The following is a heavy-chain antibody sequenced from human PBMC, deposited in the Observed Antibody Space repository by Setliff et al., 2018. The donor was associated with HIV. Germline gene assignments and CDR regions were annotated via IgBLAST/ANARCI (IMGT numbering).Heavy chain of an antibody. CDR3: ARVSSTYWYSIFRNYYYHMDV. CDR1: GGSISSYY. Sequence: PSETLSLTCTVSGGSISSYYWSWIRQPPGKGLEWIGYIYHSGSTNYNPALKSRVTISVDVSKEKFSLRLTSVTAADTAVYYCARVSSTYWYSIFRNYYYHMDVWGKGTTVTVSS. J-gene: IGHJ6*03. V-gene: IGHV4-59*01. D-gene: IGHD2-8*02. CDR2: IYHSGST.